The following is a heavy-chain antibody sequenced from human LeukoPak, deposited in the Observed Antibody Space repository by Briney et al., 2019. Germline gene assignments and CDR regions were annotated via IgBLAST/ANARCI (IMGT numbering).Heavy chain of an antibody. Sequence: GASVKVSCKASGYTFTGYYMHWVRQAPGQGLEWIGWINPNSGGTNYAQKFQGRVTMTRDTSISTAYMELSRLRSDDTAVYYCARELYCSGGSCYSGLFDYWGQGTLVTVSS. D-gene: IGHD2-15*01. CDR2: INPNSGGT. V-gene: IGHV1-2*02. CDR3: ARELYCSGGSCYSGLFDY. CDR1: GYTFTGYY. J-gene: IGHJ4*02.